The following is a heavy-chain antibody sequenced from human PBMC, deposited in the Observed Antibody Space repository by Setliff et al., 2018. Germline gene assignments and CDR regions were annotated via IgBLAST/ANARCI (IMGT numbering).Heavy chain of an antibody. Sequence: GGSLRLSCAASGFIFGAYVMHWVRQAPGKGLEWVAVISYDATNKYYADSVKGRFTISRDNSRNTLYLQMNSLRGEDTAVYFCARDPIGPFLSYMDGWGKGTTVTVSS. V-gene: IGHV3-30-3*01. CDR2: ISYDATNK. J-gene: IGHJ6*03. CDR3: ARDPIGPFLSYMDG. D-gene: IGHD3-16*01. CDR1: GFIFGAYV.